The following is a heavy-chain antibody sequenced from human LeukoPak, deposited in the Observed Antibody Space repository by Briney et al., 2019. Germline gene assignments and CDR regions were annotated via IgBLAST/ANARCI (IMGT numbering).Heavy chain of an antibody. V-gene: IGHV4-30-4*08. D-gene: IGHD4-11*01. J-gene: IGHJ4*02. CDR1: GGSISSGDYY. CDR2: IYYSGST. Sequence: SQTLSLTCTVSGGSISSGDYYWSWIRRPPGKGLEWIGYIYYSGSTYYNPSLKSRVTISVDTSKNQFSLKLSSVTAADTAVYYCASLTVSGGHYFDYWGQGTLVTVSS. CDR3: ASLTVSGGHYFDY.